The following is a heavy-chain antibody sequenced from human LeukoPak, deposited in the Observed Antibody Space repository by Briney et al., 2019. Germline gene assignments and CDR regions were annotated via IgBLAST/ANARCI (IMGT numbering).Heavy chain of an antibody. Sequence: ASVKVSCKVSGYTLTELSMHWVRQAPGKGLEWMGVFDPEDGETIYAQKFQGRVTMTEDTSTDTAYMELSSLRSEDTAVYYCATDYRYCSGGSCYGYWGQGTLVTVSS. J-gene: IGHJ4*02. CDR2: FDPEDGET. D-gene: IGHD2-15*01. CDR1: GYTLTELS. V-gene: IGHV1-24*01. CDR3: ATDYRYCSGGSCYGY.